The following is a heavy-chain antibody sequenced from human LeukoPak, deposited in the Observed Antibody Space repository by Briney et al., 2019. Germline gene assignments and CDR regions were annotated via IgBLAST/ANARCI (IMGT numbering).Heavy chain of an antibody. CDR2: IIPIFGTA. CDR3: ARVLAYCGGDCSSGWFDP. Sequence: SVKVSCKASGGTFSSYAISWVRQAPGQGLEWMGGIIPIFGTANYAQKFQGRVTITADESTSTAYMELSSLRSEDTAVYYCARVLAYCGGDCSSGWFDPWGQGTLVTVSS. CDR1: GGTFSSYA. D-gene: IGHD2-21*02. J-gene: IGHJ5*02. V-gene: IGHV1-69*13.